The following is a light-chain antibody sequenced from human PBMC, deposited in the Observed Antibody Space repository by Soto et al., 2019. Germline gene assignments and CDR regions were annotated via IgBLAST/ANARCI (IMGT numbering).Light chain of an antibody. CDR1: HSIDIW. CDR3: LQYNSYSYT. Sequence: DIQMTQSPSTLSASIGDRVTITCRASHSIDIWLAWYQQKPGKAPNLLIYKASSLQSGVPSRFRGSGAGTDFTLTISSLQADDFATYYCLQYNSYSYTFGQGTKLEIK. J-gene: IGKJ2*01. V-gene: IGKV1-5*03. CDR2: KAS.